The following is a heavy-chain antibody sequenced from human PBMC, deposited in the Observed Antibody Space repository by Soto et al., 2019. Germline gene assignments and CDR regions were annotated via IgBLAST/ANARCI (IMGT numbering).Heavy chain of an antibody. J-gene: IGHJ6*03. CDR2: IYSGGST. CDR3: ASGTYGSWSYSLIFPYYYYMDV. D-gene: IGHD3-10*01. CDR1: GWTVSSYH. V-gene: IGHV3-53*04. Sequence: GSLRLSGAAPGWTVSSYHMSWVRQAPGKGLEWVSVIYSGGSTYYADSVKGRFTTSRHNSKNTLYLQMNSLRAEDTAVYYCASGTYGSWSYSLIFPYYYYMDVWRKGTTVTVSS.